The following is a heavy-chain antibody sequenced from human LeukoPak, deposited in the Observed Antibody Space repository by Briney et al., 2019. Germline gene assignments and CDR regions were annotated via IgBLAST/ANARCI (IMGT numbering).Heavy chain of an antibody. CDR3: ASRGWELMAPDS. CDR2: INTDGSST. Sequence: GGSLRLSCAASGFTFSSYWMHWVRQAPGKGLVWVSRINTDGSSTSYADSVKGRFTISRDNAKNTLYLQMNSLRAEDTAVYYCASRGWELMAPDSWGQGTLVTVSS. CDR1: GFTFSSYW. V-gene: IGHV3-74*01. D-gene: IGHD1-26*01. J-gene: IGHJ4*02.